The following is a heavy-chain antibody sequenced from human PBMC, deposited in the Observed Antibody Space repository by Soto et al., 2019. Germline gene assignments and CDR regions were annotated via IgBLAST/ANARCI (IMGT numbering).Heavy chain of an antibody. V-gene: IGHV3-30*18. CDR2: ISYDGTNK. D-gene: IGHD5-12*01. Sequence: QVQLVESGGGEVQPGRSLTLSCAASGFTFSTYGMHWVRQTPGKGLEWVAVISYDGTNKFYSDSVKGRFTISRDNFKNTLTLQMNSLRADDTAVYSCAKDLQSYGDYEYDIYGLDGCGRGTRVTVSS. CDR1: GFTFSTYG. CDR3: AKDLQSYGDYEYDIYGLDG. J-gene: IGHJ6*02.